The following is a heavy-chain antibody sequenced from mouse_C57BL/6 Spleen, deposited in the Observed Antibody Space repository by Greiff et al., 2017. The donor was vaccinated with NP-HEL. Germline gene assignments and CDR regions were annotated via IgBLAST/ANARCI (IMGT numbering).Heavy chain of an antibody. D-gene: IGHD1-1*01. CDR3: TTNYYGSSRGYFDV. J-gene: IGHJ1*03. CDR2: IDPENGDT. CDR1: GFNIKDDY. Sequence: EVKVVESGAELVRPGASVKLSCTASGFNIKDDYMHWVKQRPEQGLEWIGWIDPENGDTEYASKFQGKATITADTSSNTAYLQLSSLTSEDTAVYYCTTNYYGSSRGYFDVWGTGTTVTVSS. V-gene: IGHV14-4*01.